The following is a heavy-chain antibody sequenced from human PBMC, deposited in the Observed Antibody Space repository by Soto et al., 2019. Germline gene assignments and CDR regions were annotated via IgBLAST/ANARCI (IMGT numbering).Heavy chain of an antibody. D-gene: IGHD5-12*01. CDR3: AKGDNLGPKTGYAFDP. CDR2: TYFRSKWYN. J-gene: IGHJ5*02. V-gene: IGHV6-1*01. CDR1: GGSFSGYY. Sequence: PSETLSLTCAVYGGSFSGYYWNWIRQSPSRGLEWLGRTYFRSKWYNDYAVSVKSRIIINPDTSNNQFSLQLNSVTPEDTAVYFCAKGDNLGPKTGYAFDPWGQGIMVTVSS.